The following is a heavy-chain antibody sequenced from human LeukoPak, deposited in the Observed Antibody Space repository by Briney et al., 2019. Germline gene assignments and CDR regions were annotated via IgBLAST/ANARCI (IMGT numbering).Heavy chain of an antibody. CDR3: ARVPQNEQWLTSFDY. Sequence: ASVKVSCKASGYTFTSYDINWVRQATGQGLEWMGWMNPNSGNTGYAQKFQGRVTTTRNTSISTAYMELSSLRSEDTAVYYCARVPQNEQWLTSFDYWGQGTLVTVSS. V-gene: IGHV1-8*01. CDR1: GYTFTSYD. J-gene: IGHJ4*02. CDR2: MNPNSGNT. D-gene: IGHD6-19*01.